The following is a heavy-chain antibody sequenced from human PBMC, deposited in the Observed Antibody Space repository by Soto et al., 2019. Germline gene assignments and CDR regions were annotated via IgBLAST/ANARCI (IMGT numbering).Heavy chain of an antibody. CDR3: ARDKGVIAPEFDY. J-gene: IGHJ4*02. Sequence: QVQLVESGGGVVQPGRSLRLSCAASGYPFSNYGMHWVRQAPGKGLEWVAVIWYDGSKKYYADSVKGRFTISSEDSKDTLHLQMKSLRAEDTAIYYCARDKGVIAPEFDYWGQGTLVTVSS. V-gene: IGHV3-33*01. CDR2: IWYDGSKK. CDR1: GYPFSNYG. D-gene: IGHD3-10*01.